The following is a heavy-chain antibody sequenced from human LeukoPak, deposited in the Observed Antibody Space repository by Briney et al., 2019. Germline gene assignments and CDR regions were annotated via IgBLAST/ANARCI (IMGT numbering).Heavy chain of an antibody. CDR1: ADSISTVY. D-gene: IGHD3-10*01. V-gene: IGHV4-59*01. CDR2: IYYRVTS. CDR3: ARAVGGDGSGSL. J-gene: IGHJ4*02. Sequence: PERLSLTCPVSADSISTVYWSWIRQPARKGLGWIGYIYYRVTSDYTPSLKSRVNMSVDMSTRQISLKLSSVTAADTAVYYCARAVGGDGSGSLWGPGTLVTVSS.